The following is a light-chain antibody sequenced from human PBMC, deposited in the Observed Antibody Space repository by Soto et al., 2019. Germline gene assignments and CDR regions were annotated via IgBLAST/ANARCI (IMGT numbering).Light chain of an antibody. CDR3: CSYAGSSTWV. Sequence: QSALTQPASVSGSPGQSVTISCTGTSNDVGNYDVVSWYQHHPGKAPKLLIHEDNQRPSGVSDRFSASKSGNTASLTISGLQTGDEADYYCCSYAGSSTWVFGGGTKLTVL. J-gene: IGLJ2*01. CDR1: SNDVGNYDV. CDR2: EDN. V-gene: IGLV2-23*01.